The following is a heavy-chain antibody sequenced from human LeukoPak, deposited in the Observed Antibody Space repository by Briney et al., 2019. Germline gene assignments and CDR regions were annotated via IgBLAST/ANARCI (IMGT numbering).Heavy chain of an antibody. CDR2: INTNTGNP. J-gene: IGHJ5*02. D-gene: IGHD3-10*01. Sequence: GASVKVSCKASGYTFTSYAMNWVRQAPGQGLEWMGWINTNTGNPTYAQGFTGRFVFSLDTSVSTAYLQISSLKAEDTAVYYCARVRPPLLWFGELLHSVNWFDPWGQGTLVTVSS. V-gene: IGHV7-4-1*02. CDR1: GYTFTSYA. CDR3: ARVRPPLLWFGELLHSVNWFDP.